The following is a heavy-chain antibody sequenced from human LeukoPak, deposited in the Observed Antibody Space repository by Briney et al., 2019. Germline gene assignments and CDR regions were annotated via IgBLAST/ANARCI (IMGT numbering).Heavy chain of an antibody. CDR1: GFTFSSYD. Sequence: GGSLRLSCAASGFTFSSYDMHWVRQATGKGLEWVSAIGTAGDTYYPGSVKGRFTISRENAKNSLYLQMNSLRAGDTAVYYCARSDLGDALDIWGQGTMVTVSS. CDR3: ARSDLGDALDI. D-gene: IGHD3-10*01. V-gene: IGHV3-13*01. J-gene: IGHJ3*02. CDR2: IGTAGDT.